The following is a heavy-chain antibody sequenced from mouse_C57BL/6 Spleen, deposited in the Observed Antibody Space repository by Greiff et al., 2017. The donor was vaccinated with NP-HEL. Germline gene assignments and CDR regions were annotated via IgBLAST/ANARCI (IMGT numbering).Heavy chain of an antibody. CDR3: TNYGSRVFAY. Sequence: EVQLQQSGAELVRPGASVKLSCTASGFNIKDDYMHWVKQRPEQGLEWIGWIDPENGDTEYASKFQGKATITADTSSNTAYLQLSSLTSEDTAVYYCTNYGSRVFAYWGQGSLVTVSA. CDR2: IDPENGDT. D-gene: IGHD1-1*01. J-gene: IGHJ3*01. V-gene: IGHV14-4*01. CDR1: GFNIKDDY.